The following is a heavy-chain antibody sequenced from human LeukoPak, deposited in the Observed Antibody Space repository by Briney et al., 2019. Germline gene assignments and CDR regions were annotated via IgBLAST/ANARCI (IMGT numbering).Heavy chain of an antibody. D-gene: IGHD2-2*01. J-gene: IGHJ5*02. CDR2: INPNSGGT. Sequence: ASVKVSCKASGYTFTGYYMHWVRQAPGQGLEWMGWINPNSGGTNYAQKFQDRVTMTRDTSINTAYMELTRLRSDATAVYYCAREGCSSTSCYWFAPWGQGTLVTVSS. V-gene: IGHV1-2*02. CDR3: AREGCSSTSCYWFAP. CDR1: GYTFTGYY.